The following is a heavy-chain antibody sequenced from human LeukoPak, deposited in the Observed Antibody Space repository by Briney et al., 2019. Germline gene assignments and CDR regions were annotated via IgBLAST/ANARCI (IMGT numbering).Heavy chain of an antibody. CDR2: ISWNSGSI. CDR3: ARAPGIAVAGTNY. D-gene: IGHD6-19*01. CDR1: GFTFDDYA. J-gene: IGHJ4*02. V-gene: IGHV3-9*01. Sequence: GGSLRLSCAASGFTFDDYAMHWVRQAPGKGLEWVSGISWNSGSIGYADSVKGRFTISRDNAKNSLYLQMNSLRAEDTAVYYCARAPGIAVAGTNYWGQGTLVTVSS.